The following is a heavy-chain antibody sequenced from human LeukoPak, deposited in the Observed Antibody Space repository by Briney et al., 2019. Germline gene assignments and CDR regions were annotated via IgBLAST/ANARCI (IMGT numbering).Heavy chain of an antibody. J-gene: IGHJ4*02. D-gene: IGHD5-24*01. CDR3: ATLDRRDDYSAFDS. CDR1: EYIFSNYW. V-gene: IGHV5-51*01. Sequence: GESLKISCKGSEYIFSNYWTGWVRQMPGKGLECMGIIYPGDSDTKYSPSFQGQVTISADKSISTAYLQWSSLKASDTAIYYCATLDRRDDYSAFDSWGQGALVTVSS. CDR2: IYPGDSDT.